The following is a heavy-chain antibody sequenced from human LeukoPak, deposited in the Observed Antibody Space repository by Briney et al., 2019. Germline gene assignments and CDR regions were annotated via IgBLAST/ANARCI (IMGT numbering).Heavy chain of an antibody. V-gene: IGHV4-4*07. CDR2: ISNSGST. CDR1: GGSISNYY. D-gene: IGHD6-19*01. J-gene: IGHJ4*02. CDR3: ARHSSGWYYFDS. Sequence: SETLSLTCTVSGGSISNYYWSWIRQPAGKGLEWIGRISNSGSTNYNLVHKSRVTMSVDTSKNQFSVRLSSVTAADTAMYYCARHSSGWYYFDSWGQGTLVTVSS.